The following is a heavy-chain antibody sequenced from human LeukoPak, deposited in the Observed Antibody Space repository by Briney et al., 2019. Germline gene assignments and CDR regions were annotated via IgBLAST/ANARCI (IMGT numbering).Heavy chain of an antibody. V-gene: IGHV4-61*02. CDR1: GGSISGGSYY. Sequence: KPSQTLSLTCTVSGGSISGGSYYWSWIRQPAGKGLEWIGRIYTSGTTNYNPSLKSRVTISVDTSKNQFSLKLSSVTAADTAVYYCARSDVYSYGYGGLDYWGPGTLVTVSS. J-gene: IGHJ4*02. CDR3: ARSDVYSYGYGGLDY. D-gene: IGHD5-18*01. CDR2: IYTSGTT.